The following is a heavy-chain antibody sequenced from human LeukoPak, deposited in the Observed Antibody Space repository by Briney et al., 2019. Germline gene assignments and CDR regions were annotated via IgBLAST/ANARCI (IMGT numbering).Heavy chain of an antibody. CDR1: GFTFSSYG. CDR2: IRYDGSNK. J-gene: IGHJ4*02. D-gene: IGHD1-14*01. V-gene: IGHV3-30*02. Sequence: GGSLRLSCAASGFTFSSYGMHWVRQAPGKGLEWVTFIRYDGSNKYYADSVKGRFTMSRDNSKNTLYLQMNSLRAEDTAVYYCAKDAPYTELSEFPGYWGQGTLVTVSS. CDR3: AKDAPYTELSEFPGY.